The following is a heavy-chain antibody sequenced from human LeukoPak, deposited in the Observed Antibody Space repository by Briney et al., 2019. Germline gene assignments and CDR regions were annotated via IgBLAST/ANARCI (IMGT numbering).Heavy chain of an antibody. V-gene: IGHV3-23*01. CDR2: ISGSGGST. CDR1: GFTFSSYA. J-gene: IGHJ4*02. CDR3: AKDPNYYGSVFDY. D-gene: IGHD3-10*01. Sequence: GGSLRLSCAASGFTFSSYAMXWVRQAPXXXXXWXSAISGSGGSTYYADSVKGRFTISRDNSKNTLYLQMNSLRAEDTAVYYCAKDPNYYGSVFDYWGQGTLVTVSS.